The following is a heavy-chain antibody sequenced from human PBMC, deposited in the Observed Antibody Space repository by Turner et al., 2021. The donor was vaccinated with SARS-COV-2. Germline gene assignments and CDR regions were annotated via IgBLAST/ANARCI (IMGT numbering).Heavy chain of an antibody. CDR1: GFTFSSYG. V-gene: IGHV3-33*01. D-gene: IGHD3-10*01. J-gene: IGHJ3*02. CDR2: IWNDGSNK. CDR3: ARAHYYGSGRGAFDI. Sequence: VQLVASGGGVVQPGRSLRLSCAASGFTFSSYGMPWVRQAPGKGLEWVAVIWNDGSNKYYADSVKGRFTISRDNSKNTLYLQMNSLRAEDTAVYYCARAHYYGSGRGAFDIWGQGTMVTISS.